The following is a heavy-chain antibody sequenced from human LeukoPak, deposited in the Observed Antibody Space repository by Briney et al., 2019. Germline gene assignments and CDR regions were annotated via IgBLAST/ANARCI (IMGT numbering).Heavy chain of an antibody. Sequence: AASVKVSCKASGYTFIGYYMHWVRQAPGQGLEWMGWINPDSGATKYAQKFQGRVTMTRDTSISTAYMELSRLRSDDTAVYYCARGRYSYGPRPNKHFDYWGQGTLVTVSS. CDR1: GYTFIGYY. J-gene: IGHJ4*02. V-gene: IGHV1-2*02. CDR3: ARGRYSYGPRPNKHFDY. CDR2: INPDSGAT. D-gene: IGHD5-18*01.